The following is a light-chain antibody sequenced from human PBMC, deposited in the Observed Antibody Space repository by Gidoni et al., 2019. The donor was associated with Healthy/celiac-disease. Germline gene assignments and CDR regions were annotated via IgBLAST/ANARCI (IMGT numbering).Light chain of an antibody. CDR1: QDISNY. Sequence: DIQMTQSPSSLSASVGDRVTITCRASQDISNYLNWYQQKPGKAPKLLIYDASNLETGVPSRFSGSGSGTDFTFTISSLQPEEIATYYCQQYDNLLSFGQGTRLEIK. CDR3: QQYDNLLS. V-gene: IGKV1-33*01. J-gene: IGKJ5*01. CDR2: DAS.